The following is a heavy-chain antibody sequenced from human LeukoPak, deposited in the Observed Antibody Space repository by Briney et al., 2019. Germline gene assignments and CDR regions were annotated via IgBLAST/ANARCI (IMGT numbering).Heavy chain of an antibody. CDR3: AATTVV. CDR1: GFTFSSYA. D-gene: IGHD4-23*01. J-gene: IGHJ4*02. CDR2: IWYDGGNE. Sequence: GGSLRLSCAASGFTFSSYAMHWGRQAPGKGLEWVAVIWYDGGNEFYADSVKGRFTISRDNSKNTLYLQMNSLRAEDTAVYYCAATTVVWGQGTLVTVSS. V-gene: IGHV3-33*01.